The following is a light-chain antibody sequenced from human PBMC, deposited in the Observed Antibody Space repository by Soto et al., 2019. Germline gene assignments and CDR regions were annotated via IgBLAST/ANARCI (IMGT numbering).Light chain of an antibody. CDR2: DAS. Sequence: EIVLTQSPGTLSLSPGERATLSCRASQSVSSNYLAWYQQKPGQAPRLLIYDASSRATGIPDRFSGSGSETDFTLTISRLEPEDFAVYYCQQYGSLPWTFGQGTKVEIK. CDR3: QQYGSLPWT. J-gene: IGKJ1*01. V-gene: IGKV3-20*01. CDR1: QSVSSNY.